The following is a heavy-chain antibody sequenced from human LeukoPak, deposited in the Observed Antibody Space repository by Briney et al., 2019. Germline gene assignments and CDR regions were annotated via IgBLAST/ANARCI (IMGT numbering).Heavy chain of an antibody. CDR1: GVSFSGYY. J-gene: IGHJ6*03. D-gene: IGHD5-18*01. V-gene: IGHV4-34*01. CDR3: ARVGWVYTYGRIGYYMDV. CDR2: ISHGGST. Sequence: RASETLSLTCAVYGVSFSGYYWSWIRQPPGKGLEWIGEISHGGSTNYNPSLKSRVTISLDTSKNQFSLKLRSVTAADTAVYYCARVGWVYTYGRIGYYMDVWDKGTTVTVSS.